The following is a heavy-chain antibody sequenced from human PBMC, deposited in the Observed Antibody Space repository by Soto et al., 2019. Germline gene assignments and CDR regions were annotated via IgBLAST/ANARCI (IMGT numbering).Heavy chain of an antibody. CDR1: GFTFSSYA. Sequence: QVQLVESGGGVVQPGRSLRLSCAASGFTFSSYAMHWVRQAPGKGLEWVAVISYDGSNKYYADSVKGRFTISRDNSKNTLYLQMNSLRAEDTAVYYCARTPRGTAYYGMDVWGQGTTVTVSS. D-gene: IGHD3-16*01. CDR3: ARTPRGTAYYGMDV. V-gene: IGHV3-30-3*01. CDR2: ISYDGSNK. J-gene: IGHJ6*02.